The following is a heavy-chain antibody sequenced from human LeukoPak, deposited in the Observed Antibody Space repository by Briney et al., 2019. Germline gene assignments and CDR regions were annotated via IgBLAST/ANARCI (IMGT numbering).Heavy chain of an antibody. V-gene: IGHV3-48*03. CDR1: EFTFSSYE. J-gene: IGHJ6*04. D-gene: IGHD6-13*01. Sequence: GGSLRLSCAASEFTFSSYEMNWVRQAPGKGLEWVSYISSSGRTIYYADSVKGRFTISRDNAKNSLYLQMNSLRAKDTAVYYCARLPLAAAGTMASYYGLDVWGKGTTVTVSS. CDR2: ISSSGRTI. CDR3: ARLPLAAAGTMASYYGLDV.